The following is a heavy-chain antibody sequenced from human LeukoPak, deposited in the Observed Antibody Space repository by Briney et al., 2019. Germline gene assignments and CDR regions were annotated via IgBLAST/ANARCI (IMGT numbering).Heavy chain of an antibody. D-gene: IGHD6-6*01. J-gene: IGHJ4*02. CDR2: IKQDGSEK. Sequence: GGSLRLSCAASALSFSSYWMSWVRQAPGKGLEWVANIKQDGSEKYYVDSVKGRFTISRDNAKNSLYLQMNSLRAEDTAVYYCATLEYSSSALPFDYWGQGTLVTVSS. CDR1: ALSFSSYW. V-gene: IGHV3-7*01. CDR3: ATLEYSSSALPFDY.